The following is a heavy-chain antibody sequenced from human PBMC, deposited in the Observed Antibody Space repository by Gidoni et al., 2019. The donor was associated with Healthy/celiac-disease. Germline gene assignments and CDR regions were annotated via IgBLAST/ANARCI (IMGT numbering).Heavy chain of an antibody. Sequence: EVPLVESGGGLVKPGGSLRLSCAASGFTFSNAWMSWVRQAPGKGLEWVGRIKSKTDGGTTDYAAPVKGRFTISRDDSKNTLYLQMNSLKTEDTAVYYCTTEGYCSSTSCYDGFDPWGQGTLVTVSS. J-gene: IGHJ5*02. D-gene: IGHD2-2*01. CDR3: TTEGYCSSTSCYDGFDP. CDR1: GFTFSNAW. V-gene: IGHV3-15*01. CDR2: IKSKTDGGTT.